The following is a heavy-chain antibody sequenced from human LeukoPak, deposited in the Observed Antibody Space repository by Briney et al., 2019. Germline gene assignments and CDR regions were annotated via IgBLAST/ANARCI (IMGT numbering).Heavy chain of an antibody. CDR2: IYPGDSNT. Sequence: GESLKISCKGSGYSFTSYWIGWVRQMHGKGLEWLGIIYPGDSNTRYSPSFQGQVTISADKSISTAYLQWSSLKASDTAMYYCARRQAVATLGEFDYWGQGTLVTVSS. D-gene: IGHD5-12*01. J-gene: IGHJ4*02. CDR1: GYSFTSYW. V-gene: IGHV5-51*01. CDR3: ARRQAVATLGEFDY.